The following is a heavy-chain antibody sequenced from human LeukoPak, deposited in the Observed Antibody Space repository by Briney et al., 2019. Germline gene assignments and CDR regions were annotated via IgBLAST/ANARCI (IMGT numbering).Heavy chain of an antibody. CDR2: INADSSTI. J-gene: IGHJ4*02. V-gene: IGHV3-48*01. CDR1: GFTFSTYN. CDR3: VRDNSRGQSLGVIY. Sequence: PGGSLRLSCAASGFTFSTYNMNWVRQAPGKGLEWISYINADSSTIQYADSVGGRFTTSRDNAENSLYLQMNSLRAEDTAVYYCVRDNSRGQSLGVIYWGQGSLVTVSS. D-gene: IGHD3-22*01.